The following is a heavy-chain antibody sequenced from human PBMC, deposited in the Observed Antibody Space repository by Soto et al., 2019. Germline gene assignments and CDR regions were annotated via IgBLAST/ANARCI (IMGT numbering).Heavy chain of an antibody. J-gene: IGHJ6*02. CDR1: GFTFSSYA. Sequence: GGSLRLSCAASGFTFSSYAMSWVRQAPGKGLEWVSAISGSGGSTYYADSVKGRFTISRDNSKNTLYLQMNSLRAEDTAVYYCAKAIVNCSSTSCYNGIYYYYGMDVWGQGTTVTVSS. D-gene: IGHD2-2*02. V-gene: IGHV3-23*01. CDR2: ISGSGGST. CDR3: AKAIVNCSSTSCYNGIYYYYGMDV.